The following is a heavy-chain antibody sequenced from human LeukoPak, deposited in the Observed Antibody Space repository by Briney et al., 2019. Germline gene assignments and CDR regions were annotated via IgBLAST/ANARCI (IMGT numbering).Heavy chain of an antibody. D-gene: IGHD4-17*01. Sequence: PGGSLRLSCAASGFTFNSYAMSWVRQAPGKGLEWVSSISSSSSYIYYADSVKGRFTISRDNAKNSLYLQMNSLRAEDTAVYYCARDYGDYGGVFDIWGQGTMVTVSS. J-gene: IGHJ3*02. V-gene: IGHV3-21*01. CDR2: ISSSSSYI. CDR1: GFTFNSYA. CDR3: ARDYGDYGGVFDI.